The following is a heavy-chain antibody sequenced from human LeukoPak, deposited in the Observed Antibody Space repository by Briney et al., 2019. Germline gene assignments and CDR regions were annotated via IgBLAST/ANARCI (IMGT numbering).Heavy chain of an antibody. CDR2: ISWNSGSI. CDR3: AKDTSSGYGFDAFDI. J-gene: IGHJ3*02. Sequence: GRSLRLSCAASGFTFDDYAMHWVRQAPGKGLEWVSGISWNSGSIGYADSVKGRFTISRDNAKNSLYLQMNSLRAEDTALYYCAKDTSSGYGFDAFDIWGQGTMVTVSS. V-gene: IGHV3-9*01. CDR1: GFTFDDYA. D-gene: IGHD5-12*01.